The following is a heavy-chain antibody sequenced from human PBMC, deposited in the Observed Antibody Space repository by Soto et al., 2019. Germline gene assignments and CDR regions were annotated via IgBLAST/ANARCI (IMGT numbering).Heavy chain of an antibody. CDR2: IYWDDDK. J-gene: IGHJ6*02. CDR3: ARRRAGRDV. CDR1: GFSLSTSGVG. V-gene: IGHV2-5*02. Sequence: SGPTLVNPTQTLTLTCTFSGFSLSTSGVGVGWIRQPPGKALEWLALIYWDDDKRYSPSLKSRLTITKDTSKNQVVLTMTNRDRGDTAKYSCARRRAGRDVGAQGTRVLVP.